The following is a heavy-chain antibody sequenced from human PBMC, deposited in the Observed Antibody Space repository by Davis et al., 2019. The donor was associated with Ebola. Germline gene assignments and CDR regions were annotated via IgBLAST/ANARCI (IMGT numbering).Heavy chain of an antibody. J-gene: IGHJ6*02. CDR3: ARRLAYCGGDCYYGMDV. CDR1: GYTFTSYG. CDR2: ISAYNGNT. D-gene: IGHD2-21*01. V-gene: IGHV1-18*01. Sequence: ASVKVSCKASGYTFTSYGISWVRQAPGQGLEWMGWISAYNGNTNYAQKLQGRVTMTTDTSTSTAYMELSSLRSEDTAVYYCARRLAYCGGDCYYGMDVWGQGTTVTVSS.